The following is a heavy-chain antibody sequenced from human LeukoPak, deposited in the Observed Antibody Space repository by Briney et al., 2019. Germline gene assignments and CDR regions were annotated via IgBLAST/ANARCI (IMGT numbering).Heavy chain of an antibody. CDR3: ARRTNMVRGVKAFDC. D-gene: IGHD3-10*01. V-gene: IGHV3-30*04. Sequence: GGSLRLSCAASGFTFSSYAMHWVRQAPGKGLEWVAVISYDGSNKYYADSVKGRFTISRDNSKNTLYLQINSLRAEDTAVYYCARRTNMVRGVKAFDCWGQGTLVTVSS. CDR1: GFTFSSYA. J-gene: IGHJ4*02. CDR2: ISYDGSNK.